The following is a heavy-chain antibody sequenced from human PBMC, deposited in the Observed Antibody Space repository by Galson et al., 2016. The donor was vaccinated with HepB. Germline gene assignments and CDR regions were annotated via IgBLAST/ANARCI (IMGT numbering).Heavy chain of an antibody. V-gene: IGHV3-21*01. D-gene: IGHD5-12*01. CDR3: ARGGYSGYDWVRNWFDP. Sequence: GKGLEWVSFISSSSSYIYYADSVKGRFTISRDNAKNSLYLQMNSLRAEDTAVYYCARGGYSGYDWVRNWFDPWGQGTLVTVSS. CDR2: ISSSSSYI. J-gene: IGHJ5*02.